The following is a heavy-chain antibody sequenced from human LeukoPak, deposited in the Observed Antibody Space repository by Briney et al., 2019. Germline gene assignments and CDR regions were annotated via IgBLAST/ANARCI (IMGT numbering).Heavy chain of an antibody. Sequence: PGGSLRLSCAASGFTFSSYSMNWVRQAPGKGLEWVSSISSSSSYIYYADSVKGRFTISRDNAKNSLYLQMNSLRAEDTAVYYCARDEDSSSSGLIGYWGQGTLVTVSS. J-gene: IGHJ4*02. CDR2: ISSSSSYI. CDR1: GFTFSSYS. V-gene: IGHV3-21*01. D-gene: IGHD6-6*01. CDR3: ARDEDSSSSGLIGY.